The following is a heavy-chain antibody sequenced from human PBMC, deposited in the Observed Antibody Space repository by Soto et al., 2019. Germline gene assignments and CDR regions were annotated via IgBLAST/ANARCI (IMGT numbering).Heavy chain of an antibody. V-gene: IGHV4-39*01. D-gene: IGHD3-22*01. J-gene: IGHJ4*02. CDR3: ARQIYDSSGYYYAY. CDR2: IYSLGNT. CDR1: GGSIGSSSYY. Sequence: SETLPLTCTVSGGSIGSSSYYWGWIRQPPGQGLEWLGTIYSLGNTYYNPSLKSRVTISVDKSKSQLFLKLSSVTAPDTAVYYCARQIYDSSGYYYAYWGQGTLVTVSS.